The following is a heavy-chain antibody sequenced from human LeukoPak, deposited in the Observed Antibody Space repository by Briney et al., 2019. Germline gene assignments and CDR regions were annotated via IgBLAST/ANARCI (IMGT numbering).Heavy chain of an antibody. J-gene: IGHJ4*02. D-gene: IGHD2-2*01. V-gene: IGHV3-30-3*01. CDR2: ISYDGSNK. Sequence: GGSLRLSCAASGFTFGSYAMHWVRQAPGKGLEWVAVISYDGSNKYYADSVKGRFTISRDNSKNTLYLQMNSLRAEDTAVYYCARGDIVVVPAAKNLDYWGQGTLVTVSS. CDR1: GFTFGSYA. CDR3: ARGDIVVVPAAKNLDY.